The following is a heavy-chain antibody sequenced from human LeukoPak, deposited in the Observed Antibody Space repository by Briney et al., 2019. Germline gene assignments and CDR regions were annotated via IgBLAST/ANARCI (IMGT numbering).Heavy chain of an antibody. V-gene: IGHV3-74*01. CDR1: GFTFNSYL. CDR2: INTDGSST. CDR3: ARVRDGHNYYYYGMDA. Sequence: GGSLRLSCAASGFTFNSYLMHWVRQAPGKGLVWVSRINTDGSSTNYADSVKGRFTISRDSAKNTLYLQINSLRADDTAVYYCARVRDGHNYYYYGMDAWGQGTTVTVSS. D-gene: IGHD5-24*01. J-gene: IGHJ6*02.